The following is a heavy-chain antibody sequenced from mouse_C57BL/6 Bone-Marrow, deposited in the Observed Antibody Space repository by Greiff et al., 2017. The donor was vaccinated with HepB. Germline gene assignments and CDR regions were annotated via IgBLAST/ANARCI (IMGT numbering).Heavy chain of an antibody. Sequence: QVQLQQSGAELVRPGASVTLSCKASGYTFTDYEMHWVKQTPVHGLEWIGAIDPETGGTAYNQKFKGKAILTADKSSSTAYMEHRSLTSEDSAVYYCTSSTVVAPYFDYWGQGTTLTVSS. V-gene: IGHV1-15*01. D-gene: IGHD1-1*01. CDR1: GYTFTDYE. J-gene: IGHJ2*01. CDR2: IDPETGGT. CDR3: TSSTVVAPYFDY.